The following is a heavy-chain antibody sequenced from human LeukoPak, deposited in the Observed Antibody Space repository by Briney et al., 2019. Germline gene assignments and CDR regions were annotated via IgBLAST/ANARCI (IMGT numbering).Heavy chain of an antibody. CDR2: IWYDGSND. CDR1: GFTFGGYG. CDR3: ARSIPRYDGSAYYPDY. V-gene: IGHV3-33*01. D-gene: IGHD3-22*01. Sequence: GGSLRLSCAASGFTFGGYGMHWVRQAPGKGLEWVAVIWYDGSNDDYADSVKGRFTISRDNSKNTLYLQMNSLRAEDTAMYYCARSIPRYDGSAYYPDYWGQGTLVTVSS. J-gene: IGHJ4*02.